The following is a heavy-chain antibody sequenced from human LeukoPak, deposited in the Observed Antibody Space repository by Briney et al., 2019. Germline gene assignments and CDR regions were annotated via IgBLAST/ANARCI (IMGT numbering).Heavy chain of an antibody. CDR3: ARANNNYSSGWPYWYFDL. CDR2: INHSGST. CDR1: GDSINNYY. D-gene: IGHD6-19*01. V-gene: IGHV4-34*01. Sequence: SETLSLTCTVSGDSINNYYWSWIRQPPGKGLEWIGEINHSGSTNYNPSLKSRVTISVDTSKNQFSLKLSSVTAPDTAVYYCARANNNYSSGWPYWYFDLWGRGTLVTVSS. J-gene: IGHJ2*01.